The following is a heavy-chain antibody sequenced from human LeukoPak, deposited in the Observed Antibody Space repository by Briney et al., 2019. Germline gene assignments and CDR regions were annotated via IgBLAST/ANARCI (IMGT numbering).Heavy chain of an antibody. Sequence: AGGSLRLSCAASGFTVSYSEMSWVRQAPGKGLEWLSYINIGGTNTHYADSVKGRFTISRDNAKKSLYLEMNNLRAEDTAVYYCATDGAGFDTWGQGVLVTVSS. CDR3: ATDGAGFDT. V-gene: IGHV3-11*01. CDR1: GFTVSYSE. J-gene: IGHJ5*02. CDR2: INIGGTNT.